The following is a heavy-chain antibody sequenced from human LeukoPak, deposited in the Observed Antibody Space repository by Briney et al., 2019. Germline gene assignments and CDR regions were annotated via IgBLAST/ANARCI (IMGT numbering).Heavy chain of an antibody. D-gene: IGHD3-3*01. CDR1: GDSVSGSNW. Sequence: SGTLSLTCAVSGDSVSGSNWWSWARQPPGKGLEWIGEIYHSGSTNYNPSLKSRVTISVDKSKNQFSLRLSSVTAADTAVYYCARGDRTIFGVISFDFWGQGTLVTVSS. J-gene: IGHJ4*02. V-gene: IGHV4-4*02. CDR2: IYHSGST. CDR3: ARGDRTIFGVISFDF.